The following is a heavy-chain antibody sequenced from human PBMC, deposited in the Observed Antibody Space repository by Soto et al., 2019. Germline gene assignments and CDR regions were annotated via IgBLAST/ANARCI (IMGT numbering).Heavy chain of an antibody. CDR1: GYTISSSNW. J-gene: IGHJ4*02. D-gene: IGHD6-19*01. V-gene: IGHV4-28*01. CDR2: ISPSGST. CDR3: ARWYSSQGFDY. Sequence: SETLSLTCDVSGYTISSSNWWGWIRQPPGKGLEWIGYISPSGSTYNNPSLQSRVTVSVDTSKNQFSLKLSSVTAADTAVYYCARWYSSQGFDYWGQGTLVTVSS.